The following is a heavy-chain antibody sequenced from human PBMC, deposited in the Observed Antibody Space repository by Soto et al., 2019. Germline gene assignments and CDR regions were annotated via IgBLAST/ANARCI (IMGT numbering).Heavy chain of an antibody. CDR1: GGTFSSHA. CDR3: ARGDGYNYTPFDY. CDR2: IIPIFGTA. J-gene: IGHJ4*02. V-gene: IGHV1-69*06. D-gene: IGHD5-12*01. Sequence: SVKVSCKASGGTFSSHAISWVRQAPGQGLEWMGGIIPIFGTANYAQKFQGRVTITADKSTSTAYMELSSLRSEDTAVYYCARGDGYNYTPFDYWGQGTLVTVSS.